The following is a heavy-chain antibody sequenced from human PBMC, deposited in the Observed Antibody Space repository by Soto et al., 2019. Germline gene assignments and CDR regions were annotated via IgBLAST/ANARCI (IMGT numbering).Heavy chain of an antibody. D-gene: IGHD3-3*01. CDR2: INHSGST. J-gene: IGHJ4*02. CDR1: GGSFSGYY. Sequence: SETLSLTCAVYGGSFSGYYWSWIRQPPGKGLEWIGEINHSGSTNYNPSLKSRVTISVDTSKNQFSLKLSSVTAADTAVYYCERARREYYDFWSGYPAFDYWGQGTLVTVSS. CDR3: ERARREYYDFWSGYPAFDY. V-gene: IGHV4-34*01.